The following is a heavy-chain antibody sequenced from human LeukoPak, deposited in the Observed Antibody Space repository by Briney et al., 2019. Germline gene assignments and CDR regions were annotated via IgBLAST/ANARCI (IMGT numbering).Heavy chain of an antibody. CDR1: GYTFTSYD. V-gene: IGHV1-8*01. CDR2: MNPNSGNT. Sequence: ASVKVSCKASGYTFTSYDINWVRQATGQGLEWMGWMNPNSGNTGFAQKSQGRVTMTRNTSISTACMELSSLRSEDTAVYYCARGERSRWFDPWGQGTLVTVSS. J-gene: IGHJ5*02. D-gene: IGHD1-26*01. CDR3: ARGERSRWFDP.